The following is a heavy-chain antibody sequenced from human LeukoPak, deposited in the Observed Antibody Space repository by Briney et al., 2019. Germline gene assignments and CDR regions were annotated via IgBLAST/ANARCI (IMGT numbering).Heavy chain of an antibody. V-gene: IGHV3-30*18. CDR1: GFTFSSYG. CDR2: ISYDGSNK. CDR3: AKDSAYGDYAYYFDY. J-gene: IGHJ4*02. D-gene: IGHD4-17*01. Sequence: GRSLRLSCAASGFTFSSYGMHWVRQAPGKGLEWVAVISYDGSNKYYADSVKGRFTISRDNSKNTLYLQMNSLRAGDTAVYYCAKDSAYGDYAYYFDYWGQGTLVTVSS.